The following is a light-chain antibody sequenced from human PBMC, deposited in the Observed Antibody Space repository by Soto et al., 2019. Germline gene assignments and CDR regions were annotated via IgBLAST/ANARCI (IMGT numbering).Light chain of an antibody. CDR2: GAS. Sequence: EIVLTQSPGTLSLSPGERATLSCRASQSVSSSYLAWYQQKPGQAPRLLIYGASSRATGIPDRFSGSGSGTDFTLTISRLESEDFAVYYCQQYSSSPRTFGQGTKLQIK. J-gene: IGKJ2*01. CDR1: QSVSSSY. V-gene: IGKV3-20*01. CDR3: QQYSSSPRT.